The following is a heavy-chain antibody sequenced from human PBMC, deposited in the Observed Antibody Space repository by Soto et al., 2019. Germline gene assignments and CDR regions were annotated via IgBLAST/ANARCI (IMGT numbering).Heavy chain of an antibody. CDR3: ARAPHDWAGEDY. V-gene: IGHV6-1*01. J-gene: IGHJ4*02. CDR2: TYYRSKWYN. CDR1: GDSVSSNSAA. Sequence: SQTLSLTCAISGDSVSSNSAAWNWIRQSPSRGLEWLGRTYYRSKWYNDYAVSVKSRITINPDTSKNQFSLQLNSVTPGGTAVYFCARAPHDWAGEDYWGQGTLVTVSS. D-gene: IGHD3-16*01.